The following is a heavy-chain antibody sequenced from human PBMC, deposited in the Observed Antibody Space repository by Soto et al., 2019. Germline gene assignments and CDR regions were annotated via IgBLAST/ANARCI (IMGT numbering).Heavy chain of an antibody. CDR2: VSIGGST. J-gene: IGHJ4*02. Sequence: GGSLRLSCAASGFTFTSYAMGWVRQGPGKGLEWVAVVSIGGSTHYADSVRRRFTISRDNSKNTLSLQMNSLTAEDTAVYFCAKRRGAGGHFDYWGQGALVTVSS. CDR3: AKRRGAGGHFDY. V-gene: IGHV3-23*01. CDR1: GFTFTSYA. D-gene: IGHD2-15*01.